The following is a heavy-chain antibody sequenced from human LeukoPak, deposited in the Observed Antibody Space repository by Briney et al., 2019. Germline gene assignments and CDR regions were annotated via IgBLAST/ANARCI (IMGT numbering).Heavy chain of an antibody. J-gene: IGHJ6*02. D-gene: IGHD3-16*02. CDR2: THSGGNT. CDR3: ARDRPFGGVIDGMDV. V-gene: IGHV3-53*01. Sequence: GGSLRLSCAASGLSFSSSYMSWVRQAPGQGLEWVSVTHSGGNTYYGDSVKGRFFISRDSSENTLYLQMNSLTAEDTAVYYCARDRPFGGVIDGMDVWGQGTTVTVSS. CDR1: GLSFSSSY.